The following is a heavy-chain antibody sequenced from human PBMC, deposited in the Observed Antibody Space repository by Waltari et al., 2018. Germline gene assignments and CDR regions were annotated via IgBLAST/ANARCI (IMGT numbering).Heavy chain of an antibody. Sequence: EVQLVESGGGLVQPGGSLRLSCAASGFPFSPYWLRWVRQAQGKGMEWVANIKQDGSEKYYVDSVKGRFTISRDNAKNSLYLQMNSLRAEDTAVYYCAGRSGYDFRYWGQGTLVTVSS. CDR3: AGRSGYDFRY. V-gene: IGHV3-7*01. J-gene: IGHJ4*02. CDR2: IKQDGSEK. D-gene: IGHD3-22*01. CDR1: GFPFSPYW.